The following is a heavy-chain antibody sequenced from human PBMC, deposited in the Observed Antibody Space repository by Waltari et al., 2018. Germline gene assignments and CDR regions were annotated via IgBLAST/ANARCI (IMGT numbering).Heavy chain of an antibody. J-gene: IGHJ6*02. D-gene: IGHD1-26*01. CDR2: ISGRTGVK. Sequence: EVQLVESGGGLVQPGGSLRLSCAASGFDFSNSDMNWVRQAPGKGLEWISYISGRTGVKYHADSVKGRFTISRDIAKNSVQLQMNSLRAEDTALYYCAKAIYSGSLYGMDVWGQGTTVTVSS. CDR3: AKAIYSGSLYGMDV. CDR1: GFDFSNSD. V-gene: IGHV3-48*01.